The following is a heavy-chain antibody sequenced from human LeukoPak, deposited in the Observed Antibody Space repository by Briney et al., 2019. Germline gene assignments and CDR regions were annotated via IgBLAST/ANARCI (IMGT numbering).Heavy chain of an antibody. CDR2: IRNEAFGGTT. CDR1: DFTFDDYA. J-gene: IGHJ6*02. Sequence: GGSLRLSCAASDFTFDDYALSWVRQAPGKGLEWVALIRNEAFGGTTEYAASVGGRFSISRDNSKSITYLQMNRLQTEDTGVYYCTRGGIVATIGYGMDVWGQGTTVTVFS. D-gene: IGHD5-12*01. V-gene: IGHV3-49*04. CDR3: TRGGIVATIGYGMDV.